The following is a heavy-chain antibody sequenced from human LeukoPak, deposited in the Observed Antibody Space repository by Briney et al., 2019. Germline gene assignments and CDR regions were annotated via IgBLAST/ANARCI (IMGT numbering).Heavy chain of an antibody. D-gene: IGHD6-13*01. CDR3: TTSRRWGPFLVDY. Sequence: GGSLRLSCAASGFTFSNAWMSWVRQAPGKGLEWVGRIKSKTDGGTTDYAAPVKGRFTISRDDSKNTLYLQMSSLKTEDTAVYYCTTSRRWGPFLVDYWGQGTLVTVSS. V-gene: IGHV3-15*01. CDR1: GFTFSNAW. J-gene: IGHJ4*02. CDR2: IKSKTDGGTT.